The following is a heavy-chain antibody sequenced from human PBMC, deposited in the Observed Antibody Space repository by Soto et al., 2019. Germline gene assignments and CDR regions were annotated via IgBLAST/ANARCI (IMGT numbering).Heavy chain of an antibody. CDR1: GDSVSGNSAA. Sequence: SQTLSLTCAISGDSVSGNSAAWNWIRQSPSRGLEWLGRTYYRSKWYNDYAVSVKSRITINPDTSKSQFSLQLNSVTPEDTAVYYCARGSPPGGCSSTSCYLDYWGQGTLVTVSS. CDR2: TYYRSKWYN. D-gene: IGHD2-2*01. CDR3: ARGSPPGGCSSTSCYLDY. V-gene: IGHV6-1*01. J-gene: IGHJ4*02.